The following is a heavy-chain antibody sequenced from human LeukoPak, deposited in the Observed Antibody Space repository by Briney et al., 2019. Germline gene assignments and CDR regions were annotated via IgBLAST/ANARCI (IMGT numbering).Heavy chain of an antibody. V-gene: IGHV3-48*03. Sequence: GGSLRLSCAGSGFTLSSHEMNWVRQASGKGLECVSSISSSGSTIYYADSVKGRSTISRDNAKNSLYLQMNSLRVEDTAVYYCASAGVGFSLDPWGQGTLVTVSS. D-gene: IGHD2-8*01. CDR2: ISSSGSTI. CDR1: GFTLSSHE. J-gene: IGHJ5*02. CDR3: ASAGVGFSLDP.